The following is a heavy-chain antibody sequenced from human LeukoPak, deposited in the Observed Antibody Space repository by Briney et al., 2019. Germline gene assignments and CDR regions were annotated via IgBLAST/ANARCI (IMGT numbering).Heavy chain of an antibody. CDR3: ARYRCSSTSCYYYYGMDV. CDR2: IIPIFGTA. Sequence: SVKVSCKASGGTFSSYAISWVRQAPGQGLEWMGGIIPIFGTANYAQKFQGRVTITADESTSTAYMELSSPRSEDTAVYYCARYRCSSTSCYYYYGMDVWGQGTTVTVSS. V-gene: IGHV1-69*01. D-gene: IGHD2-2*01. CDR1: GGTFSSYA. J-gene: IGHJ6*02.